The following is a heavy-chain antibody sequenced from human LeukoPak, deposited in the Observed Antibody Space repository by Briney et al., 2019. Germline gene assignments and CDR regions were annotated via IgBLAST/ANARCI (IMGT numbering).Heavy chain of an antibody. D-gene: IGHD5-12*01. CDR2: IYRSGST. CDR1: GYSISSGFY. J-gene: IGHJ4*02. V-gene: IGHV4-38-2*02. CDR3: ARVSYSGYDFGY. Sequence: SETLSLTCTVSGYSISSGFYWGWIRQSPEQGLEWIGSIYRSGSTYYSPSLKSRVAISVDTSKNQFSLRLSSVTAADTAVYYCARVSYSGYDFGYWGQGTLVTVSS.